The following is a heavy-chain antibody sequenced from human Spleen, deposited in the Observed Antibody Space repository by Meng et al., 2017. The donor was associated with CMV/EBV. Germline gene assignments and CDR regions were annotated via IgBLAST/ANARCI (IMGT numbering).Heavy chain of an antibody. CDR3: ARVIAVAAIYYYYYGMDV. Sequence: SFSGYYWSWIRQPPGKGLEWIGEINHSGSTNYNPSLKSRVTISVDTSKNQFSLKLSSVTAADTAVYYCARVIAVAAIYYYYYGMDVWGQGTTVTVSS. D-gene: IGHD6-19*01. V-gene: IGHV4-34*01. CDR1: SFSGYY. CDR2: INHSGST. J-gene: IGHJ6*02.